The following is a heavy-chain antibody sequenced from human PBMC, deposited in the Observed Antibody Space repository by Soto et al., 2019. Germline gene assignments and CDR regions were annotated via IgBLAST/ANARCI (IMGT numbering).Heavy chain of an antibody. J-gene: IGHJ6*02. CDR1: GGTFSNVA. CDR2: IFPVFGTA. D-gene: IGHD2-15*01. V-gene: IGHV1-69*12. CDR3: AGAPQWSPTCYSYGLDV. Sequence: QVQLVQSGAEMKKPGSLVKVSCKASGGTFSNVAIAWVRQAPGQGLEWMGGIFPVFGTATYAQKFRGRVIIVADESTNTTSMALNSLTSEDTALYYCAGAPQWSPTCYSYGLDVWGQGTSVIVSS.